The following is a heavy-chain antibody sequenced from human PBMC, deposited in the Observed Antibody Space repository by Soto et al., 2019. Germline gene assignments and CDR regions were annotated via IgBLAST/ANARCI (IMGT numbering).Heavy chain of an antibody. Sequence: SVKVSCKASGGTFSSYAISWVRQAPGEGFEWMGGIIPIFGTANYAQKFQGRVTITADESTSTAYMELSSLRSEDTAVYYCASKNHYGDYAEFYYYYYGMDVWGQGTTVTVSS. J-gene: IGHJ6*02. CDR3: ASKNHYGDYAEFYYYYYGMDV. CDR2: IIPIFGTA. CDR1: GGTFSSYA. D-gene: IGHD4-17*01. V-gene: IGHV1-69*13.